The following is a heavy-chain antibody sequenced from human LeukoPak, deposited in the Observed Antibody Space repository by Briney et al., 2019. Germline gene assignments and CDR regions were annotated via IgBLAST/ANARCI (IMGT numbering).Heavy chain of an antibody. CDR1: GFTFRSYA. V-gene: IGHV3-23*01. D-gene: IGHD5-18*01. CDR2: ISESGGST. J-gene: IGHJ4*02. CDR3: AKIRGYTYGFGDY. Sequence: GGSLRLSCAASGFTFRSYAMSWVRQAPGKGLEWVSDISESGGSTHYADSVKGRFTISRENSKNTLYLQMNTLRAEDTAVYFCAKIRGYTYGFGDYWGQGILVTVSS.